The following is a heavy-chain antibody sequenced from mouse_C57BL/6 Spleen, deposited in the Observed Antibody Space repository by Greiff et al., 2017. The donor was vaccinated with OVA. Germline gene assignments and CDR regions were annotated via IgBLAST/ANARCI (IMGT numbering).Heavy chain of an antibody. CDR3: ARDRELGRRDYFDD. Sequence: EVHLVESGGGLVKPGGSLKLSCAASGFTFSSYAMSWVRQTPEKRLEWVATISDGGSYTYYPDNVKGRFTISRDNAKNNLYLQMSHLRSEDAAMYYCARDRELGRRDYFDDWGQGTTLTVSS. J-gene: IGHJ2*01. D-gene: IGHD4-1*01. CDR1: GFTFSSYA. CDR2: ISDGGSYT. V-gene: IGHV5-4*01.